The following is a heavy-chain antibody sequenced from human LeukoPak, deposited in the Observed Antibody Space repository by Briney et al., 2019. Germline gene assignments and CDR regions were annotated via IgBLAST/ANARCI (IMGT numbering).Heavy chain of an antibody. D-gene: IGHD3-3*01. V-gene: IGHV3-53*01. CDR2: IYSGGST. Sequence: GGSLRLSCAASGFAFTSYWMHWVRQAPGKGLEWVGVIYSGGSTYYADSVKGRFTISRHNSKNTLYLQMNSLRAEDTAVYYCARLYGKFLEWSPYLDCWGQGTLVTVSS. CDR3: ARLYGKFLEWSPYLDC. J-gene: IGHJ4*02. CDR1: GFAFTSYW.